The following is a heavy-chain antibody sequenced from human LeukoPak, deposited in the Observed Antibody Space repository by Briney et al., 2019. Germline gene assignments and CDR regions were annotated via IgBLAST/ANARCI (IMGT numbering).Heavy chain of an antibody. CDR1: GYTFTSYG. J-gene: IGHJ4*02. V-gene: IGHV1-18*01. CDR3: ARRAYGGNAPFFDY. Sequence: VSVKVSCKASGYTFTSYGISWVRQAPGQGLEWMGWISAYNGNTNYAQKLQGRVTMTTDTSTSTAYMELRSLRSDDTAVYYCARRAYGGNAPFFDYWGQGTLVTVSS. D-gene: IGHD4-23*01. CDR2: ISAYNGNT.